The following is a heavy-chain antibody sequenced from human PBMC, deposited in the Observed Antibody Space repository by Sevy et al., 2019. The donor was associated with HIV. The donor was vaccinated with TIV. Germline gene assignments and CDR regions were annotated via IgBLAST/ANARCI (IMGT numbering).Heavy chain of an antibody. CDR2: ISSSGSTI. CDR1: GFTFSSYE. V-gene: IGHV3-48*03. D-gene: IGHD5-18*01. J-gene: IGHJ4*02. CDR3: ASVDTEPLFDY. Sequence: GGSLRLSCAASGFTFSSYEMNWVRQAPGKGLEWVSYISSSGSTIYYADSVKGRFTISRDNAKNSLYLQMNSLRAEDTAVYYCASVDTEPLFDYWGQGTLVTVSS.